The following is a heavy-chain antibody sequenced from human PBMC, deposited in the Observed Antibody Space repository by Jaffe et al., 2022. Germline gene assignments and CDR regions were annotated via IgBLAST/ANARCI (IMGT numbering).Heavy chain of an antibody. Sequence: QVQLQESGPGLVKPSETLSLTCAVSGYSISSGYYWGWIRQPPGKGLEWIGSIYHSGSTYYNPSLKSRVTISVDTSKNQFSLKLSSVTAADTAVYYCAREEWWELPGYDYWGQGTLVTVSS. CDR1: GYSISSGYY. CDR2: IYHSGST. D-gene: IGHD1-26*01. J-gene: IGHJ4*02. V-gene: IGHV4-38-2*02. CDR3: AREEWWELPGYDY.